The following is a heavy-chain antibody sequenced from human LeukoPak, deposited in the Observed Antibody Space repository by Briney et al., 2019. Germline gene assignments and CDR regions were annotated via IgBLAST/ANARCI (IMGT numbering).Heavy chain of an antibody. CDR2: ISSSSSYI. CDR1: GFTFSSYS. Sequence: PGGSLRLSCAASGFTFSSYSMNWVRQAPGKGLEGVSSISSSSSYIYYADSVKGRFTISRDNAKNSLYLQMNSLRAEDTAVYYCARGLNWNDDELYNWFDPWGQGTLVTVSS. CDR3: ARGLNWNDDELYNWFDP. D-gene: IGHD1-1*01. V-gene: IGHV3-21*01. J-gene: IGHJ5*02.